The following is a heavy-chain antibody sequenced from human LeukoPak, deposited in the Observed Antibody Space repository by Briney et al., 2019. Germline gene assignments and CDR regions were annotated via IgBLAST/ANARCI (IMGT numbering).Heavy chain of an antibody. CDR2: ISSSGSTI. Sequence: GVSLRLSCAASGFTFSDYYMSWIRQAPGKGLEGVSYISSSGSTIYYADSVKGRYTISRDNAKNSLYLQMNSLRAEDTAVYYCAGVLGYCSGGSCYSPYIDYWGQGTLVTVSS. V-gene: IGHV3-11*01. CDR3: AGVLGYCSGGSCYSPYIDY. J-gene: IGHJ4*02. D-gene: IGHD2-15*01. CDR1: GFTFSDYY.